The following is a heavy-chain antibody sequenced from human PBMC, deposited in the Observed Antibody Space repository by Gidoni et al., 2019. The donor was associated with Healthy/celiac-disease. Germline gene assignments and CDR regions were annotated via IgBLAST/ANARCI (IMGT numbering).Heavy chain of an antibody. J-gene: IGHJ4*02. V-gene: IGHV3-23*01. CDR2: ISGSGGST. CDR3: ARATGYSSSWYRY. Sequence: EVQLSASGGGLVQPGGSLRLSCAASGFTFSSYAMSWVRQAPGEGLEWVSDISGSGGSTYYADSVKGRFTISRDNSKNTLYLEMNSLRAEDTAVYYCARATGYSSSWYRYWGQGTLVTVS. CDR1: GFTFSSYA. D-gene: IGHD6-13*01.